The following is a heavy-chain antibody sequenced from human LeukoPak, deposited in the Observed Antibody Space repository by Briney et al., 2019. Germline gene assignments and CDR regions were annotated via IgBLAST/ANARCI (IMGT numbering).Heavy chain of an antibody. Sequence: GGSLRLSCAASGLTFSTYAMTWVRQAPGKGLEWVSAISDSGGRTYYADSVKGRFTISRDNSKSTLYLQMNSLRAEDTAVYYCASKGGMDVWGQGTTVTVSS. CDR1: GLTFSTYA. V-gene: IGHV3-23*01. CDR3: ASKGGMDV. CDR2: ISDSGGRT. J-gene: IGHJ6*02.